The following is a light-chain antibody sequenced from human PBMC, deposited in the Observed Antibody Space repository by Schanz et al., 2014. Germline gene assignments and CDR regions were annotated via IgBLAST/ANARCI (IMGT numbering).Light chain of an antibody. CDR3: QQYDNWPFT. Sequence: EVVMTQSPATLSVSPGERATLSCRASQTVGSKLAWYQQRPGQPPRLLIYGASTRATGVPARFSGSGSGTEFSLTISSLHSEDLAVYYCQQYDNWPFTFGQGTKLEIK. CDR1: QTVGSK. V-gene: IGKV3-15*01. CDR2: GAS. J-gene: IGKJ2*01.